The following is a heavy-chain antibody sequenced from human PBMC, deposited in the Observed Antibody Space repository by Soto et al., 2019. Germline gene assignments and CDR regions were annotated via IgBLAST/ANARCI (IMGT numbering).Heavy chain of an antibody. J-gene: IGHJ4*02. CDR2: ISGSGGST. V-gene: IGHV3-23*01. CDR3: AKVPRDVVVVVAATRGADY. CDR1: GFTFSSYA. D-gene: IGHD2-15*01. Sequence: GGSLRLSCAASGFTFSSYAMSWVRQAPGKGLEWVSAISGSGGSTYYADSVKGRFTISRDNSKNTLYLQMNSLRAEDTAVYYCAKVPRDVVVVVAATRGADYWGQGTLVTVTS.